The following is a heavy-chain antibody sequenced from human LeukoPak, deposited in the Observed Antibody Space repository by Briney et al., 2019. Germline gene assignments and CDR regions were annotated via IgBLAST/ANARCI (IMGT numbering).Heavy chain of an antibody. J-gene: IGHJ4*02. CDR1: GGSINSGSYY. CDR3: ARGGDQAIKTMVRGVITPFDY. Sequence: PSETLSLTCTVSGGSINSGSYYWNWIRQPAGKGLEWIGRIYTSGSTNYNPSLKSRVTISVDTSKNQFSLKLSSVTAADTAVYYCARGGDQAIKTMVRGVITPFDYWGQGTLVTVSS. CDR2: IYTSGST. V-gene: IGHV4-61*02. D-gene: IGHD3-10*01.